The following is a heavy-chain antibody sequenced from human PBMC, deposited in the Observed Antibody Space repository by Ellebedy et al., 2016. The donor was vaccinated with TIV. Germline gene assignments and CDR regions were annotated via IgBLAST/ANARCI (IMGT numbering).Heavy chain of an antibody. CDR1: GGSISSYY. Sequence: MPSETLSLTCTVSGGSISSYYWSWIRQPPGKGLEWIGYFYNSVNTIYNPSLKSRVSMSGDTSKNQVSLKLRAVTAEDTAVYYCARFFESGSTGDYWGQGTLVTVSS. J-gene: IGHJ4*02. CDR2: FYNSVNT. CDR3: ARFFESGSTGDY. V-gene: IGHV4-59*08. D-gene: IGHD3-10*01.